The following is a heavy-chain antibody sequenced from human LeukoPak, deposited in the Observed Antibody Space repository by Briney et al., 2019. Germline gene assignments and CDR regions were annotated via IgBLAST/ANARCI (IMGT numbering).Heavy chain of an antibody. J-gene: IGHJ2*01. CDR3: ASTSRLRYYYDSSGYYYIDWYFDL. D-gene: IGHD3-22*01. V-gene: IGHV4-39*01. Sequence: PSETLSLTCTVSGGSISSYYWGWIRQPPGKGLEWIGSIYYSGSTYYNPSLKSRVTISVDTSKNQFSLKLSSVTAADTAVYYCASTSRLRYYYDSSGYYYIDWYFDLWGRGTLVTVSS. CDR1: GGSISSYY. CDR2: IYYSGST.